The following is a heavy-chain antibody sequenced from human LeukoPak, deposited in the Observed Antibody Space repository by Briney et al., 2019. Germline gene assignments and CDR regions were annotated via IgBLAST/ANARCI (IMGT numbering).Heavy chain of an antibody. V-gene: IGHV4-39*07. CDR2: IYHSGST. Sequence: SETLSLTCTVSGGSISSSSYYWGWIRQPPGKGLEWIGSIYHSGSTYYNPSLKSRVTISVDTSKNQFSLKLSSVTAADTAVYYCARVPYSSGLDYWGQGTLVTVSS. J-gene: IGHJ4*02. CDR3: ARVPYSSGLDY. D-gene: IGHD6-19*01. CDR1: GGSISSSSYY.